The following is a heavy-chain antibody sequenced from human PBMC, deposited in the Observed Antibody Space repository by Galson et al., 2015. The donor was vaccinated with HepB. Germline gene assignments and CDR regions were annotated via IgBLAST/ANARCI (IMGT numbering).Heavy chain of an antibody. V-gene: IGHV3-53*01. Sequence: SLRLSCAASGFTVSSNYMSWVRQAPGKGLEWVSVIYSGGSTYYADSVKGRFTISRDNSKNTLYLQMNSLRAEDTAVYYCAGEGALSSGAYWYFDLWGRGTLVTVSS. CDR3: AGEGALSSGAYWYFDL. CDR2: IYSGGST. CDR1: GFTVSSNY. D-gene: IGHD7-27*01. J-gene: IGHJ2*01.